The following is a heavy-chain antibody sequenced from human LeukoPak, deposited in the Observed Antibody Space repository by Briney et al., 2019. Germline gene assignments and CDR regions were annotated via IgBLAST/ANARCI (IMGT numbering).Heavy chain of an antibody. CDR3: AKRGVVIRVILVGFHKEAYYFDS. D-gene: IGHD3-22*01. Sequence: GGSLRLSCAVSGITLSNYGMSWVRQAPGKGLEWVAGISGNGGSTNYADSVKGRFSIFRDNPKNTLYLQMNSLRAEDTAVYFCAKRGVVIRVILVGFHKEAYYFDSWGQGALVTVSS. J-gene: IGHJ4*02. CDR1: GITLSNYG. CDR2: ISGNGGST. V-gene: IGHV3-23*01.